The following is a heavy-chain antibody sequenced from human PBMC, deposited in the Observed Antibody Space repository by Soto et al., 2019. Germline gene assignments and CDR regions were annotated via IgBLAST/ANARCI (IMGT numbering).Heavy chain of an antibody. V-gene: IGHV4-30-2*01. J-gene: IGHJ5*02. D-gene: IGHD3-10*01. CDR1: GGSPSGGGYS. CDR2: IYHLGTT. Sequence: PSETLSLTCTVSGGSPSGGGYSCTWIRQPPGKGLEWIGYIYHLGTTYYNPSLKSRVTMSVDRSKNQFSLNLSSVTGADSAVYYCGRHFGGPLGYVDPWGQGTLVTVSS. CDR3: GRHFGGPLGYVDP.